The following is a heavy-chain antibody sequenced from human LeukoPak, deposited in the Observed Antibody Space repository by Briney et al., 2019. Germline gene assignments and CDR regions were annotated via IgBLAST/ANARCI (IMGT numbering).Heavy chain of an antibody. CDR2: INWNSDNI. V-gene: IGHV3-9*01. J-gene: IGHJ4*02. CDR3: ARVMTTSLRSFDY. D-gene: IGHD4-11*01. CDR1: RFNFDDYA. Sequence: GGSLRLSCTASRFNFDDYAMHWVRQVPGKGLEWVSGINWNSDNIGYADSVRGRFTISRDNAKNSLYLQMNSLRAEDTALYYCARVMTTSLRSFDYWGQGTLVTVSS.